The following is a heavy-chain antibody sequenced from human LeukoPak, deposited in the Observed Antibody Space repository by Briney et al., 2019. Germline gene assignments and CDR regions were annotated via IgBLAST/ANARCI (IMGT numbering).Heavy chain of an antibody. V-gene: IGHV4-59*08. CDR1: GDSIRNYY. Sequence: SETLSLTCSVSGDSIRNYYWNWVRQPPGKSLEWIGYTHHSGKTYYNPSLKSRVSTSVDTSKNQFSLKLSFVTAADTAIYYCAKWEEALRAFDVWGQGTMVTVPS. CDR2: THHSGKT. J-gene: IGHJ3*01. D-gene: IGHD3-3*02. CDR3: AKWEEALRAFDV.